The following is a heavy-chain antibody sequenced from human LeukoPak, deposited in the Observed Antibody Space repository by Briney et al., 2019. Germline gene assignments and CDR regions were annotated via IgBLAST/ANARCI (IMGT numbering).Heavy chain of an antibody. J-gene: IGHJ6*02. CDR2: VYYSGST. V-gene: IGHV4-61*08. D-gene: IGHD3-10*01. Sequence: PSQTLSLTCTVSGGSISSGDYYWSWIRQPPGKGLEWIGYVYYSGSTNYNPSLKSRVAISIDTSKNQFSLKLGSVTAADTAMYYCARAPPYYYGSGSLGSYHYGMDVWGQGTTVTVSS. CDR3: ARAPPYYYGSGSLGSYHYGMDV. CDR1: GGSISSGDYY.